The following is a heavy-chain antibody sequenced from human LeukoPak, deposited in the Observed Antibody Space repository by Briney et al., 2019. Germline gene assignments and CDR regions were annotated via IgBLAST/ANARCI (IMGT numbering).Heavy chain of an antibody. V-gene: IGHV3-21*01. CDR1: GFTFSSYS. CDR2: ISSSSSYI. CDR3: ARGAAAGNYYYYYYMDV. Sequence: PGGSLRLSCAASGFTFSSYSMNWVRQAPGKGLEWVSSISSSSSYIYYADSVKGRFTISRGNAKNTLYLQMNSLRAEDTAVYYCARGAAAGNYYYYYYMDVWGKGTTVTVSS. J-gene: IGHJ6*03. D-gene: IGHD6-13*01.